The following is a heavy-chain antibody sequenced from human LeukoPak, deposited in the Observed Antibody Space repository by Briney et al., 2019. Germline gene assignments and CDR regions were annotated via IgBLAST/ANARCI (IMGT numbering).Heavy chain of an antibody. V-gene: IGHV3-53*01. J-gene: IGHJ3*02. CDR3: AKDRDRHYYDSSGYRRNAFDI. D-gene: IGHD3-22*01. Sequence: GGSLRLSCAASGFTVSSNYMSWVRQAPGKGLEWVSVIYSGGSTYYADSVKGRFTISRDNSKNTLYLQMNSLRAEDTAVYYCAKDRDRHYYDSSGYRRNAFDIWGQGTMVTVSS. CDR2: IYSGGST. CDR1: GFTVSSNY.